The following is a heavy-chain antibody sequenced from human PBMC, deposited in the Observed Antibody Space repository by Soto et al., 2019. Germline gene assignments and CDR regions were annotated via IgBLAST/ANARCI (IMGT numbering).Heavy chain of an antibody. V-gene: IGHV3-33*01. D-gene: IGHD6-19*01. J-gene: IGHJ6*02. CDR3: ARPLVAPVAGPYYYGMDV. CDR1: GFTFRTYG. Sequence: GGPLRLSCSASGFTFRTYGFNWVRQAPGKGLEWVAVIWYDGNTKYYADSVKGRFTISRDNSKNTLYLQMNSLTAEDTAVYYCARPLVAPVAGPYYYGMDVWGQGTTVTVSS. CDR2: IWYDGNTK.